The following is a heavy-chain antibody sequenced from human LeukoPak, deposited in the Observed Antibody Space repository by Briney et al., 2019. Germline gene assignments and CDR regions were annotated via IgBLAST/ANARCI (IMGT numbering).Heavy chain of an antibody. V-gene: IGHV4-59*01. Sequence: SETLSLTCTVSGGSISSYYWSWIRQPPGKGLEWIGYSHYSGATNSNPSLKSRVTISVDTSKNQFSLRLSSVTAADTAVYYCAGHHTRATYDLWGQGILVTVSS. CDR1: GGSISSYY. CDR2: SHYSGAT. D-gene: IGHD2-15*01. J-gene: IGHJ4*02. CDR3: AGHHTRATYDL.